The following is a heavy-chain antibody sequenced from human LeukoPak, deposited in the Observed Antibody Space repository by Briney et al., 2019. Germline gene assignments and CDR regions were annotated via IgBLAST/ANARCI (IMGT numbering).Heavy chain of an antibody. Sequence: GGSLRLSCAASGFTFSSYAMSWVRQAPGKGLEWVSAISGSGGSTYYADSVKGRFTISRDNAKKSLYLQMNSLRAEDTAVYYCARVGGITLALAPSPFPDYNYYYMDVWGKGTTVTISS. CDR1: GFTFSSYA. D-gene: IGHD3-10*01. J-gene: IGHJ6*03. CDR3: ARVGGITLALAPSPFPDYNYYYMDV. V-gene: IGHV3-23*01. CDR2: ISGSGGST.